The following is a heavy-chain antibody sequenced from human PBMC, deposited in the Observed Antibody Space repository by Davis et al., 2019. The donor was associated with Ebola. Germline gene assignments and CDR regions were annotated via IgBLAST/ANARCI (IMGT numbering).Heavy chain of an antibody. CDR2: INSDGSST. CDR1: GFTFSSYW. V-gene: IGHV3-74*01. Sequence: PGGSLRLSCAASGFTFSSYWMHWVRQAPGKGLVWVSRINSDGSSTSYADSVKGRFTISRDNAKNTLYLQMNSLRAEDTAVYYCARGSAGYYYYGMDVWGQGTTVTVSS. J-gene: IGHJ6*02. CDR3: ARGSAGYYYYGMDV.